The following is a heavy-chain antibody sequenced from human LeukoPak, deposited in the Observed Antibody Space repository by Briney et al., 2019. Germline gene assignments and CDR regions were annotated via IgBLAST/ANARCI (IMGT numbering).Heavy chain of an antibody. J-gene: IGHJ6*03. D-gene: IGHD3-3*01. CDR2: IRYDGSNK. CDR1: GFTFSSYG. CDR3: ARDQGFSYYFYYMDV. Sequence: GGSLRLSCAASGFTFSSYGIHWVRQAPGKGLEWVAFIRYDGSNKNYADSVKGRFTISRDNSKNTLYLQMNSLRSEDTAVYYCARDQGFSYYFYYMDVWGKGTTVTVSS. V-gene: IGHV3-30*02.